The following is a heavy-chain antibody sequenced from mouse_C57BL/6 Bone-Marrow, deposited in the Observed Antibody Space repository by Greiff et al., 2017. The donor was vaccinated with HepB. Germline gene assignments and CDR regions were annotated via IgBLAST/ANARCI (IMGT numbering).Heavy chain of an antibody. CDR2: ISSGSSTI. CDR3: ARFWDDAMDY. J-gene: IGHJ4*01. Sequence: VQLKESGGGLVKPGGSLKLSCAASGFTFSDYGMHWVRQAPEKGLEWVAYISSGSSTIYYADTVKGRFTISRDNAKNTLFLQMTSLRSEDTAMYYCARFWDDAMDYWGQGTSVTVSS. D-gene: IGHD4-1*01. V-gene: IGHV5-17*01. CDR1: GFTFSDYG.